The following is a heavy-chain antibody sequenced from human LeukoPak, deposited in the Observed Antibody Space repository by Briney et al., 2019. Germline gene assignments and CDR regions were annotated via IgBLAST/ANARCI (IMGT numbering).Heavy chain of an antibody. CDR3: ARGWHASSWLSEF. CDR1: GFTFFTYG. V-gene: IGHV3-30*02. D-gene: IGHD6-13*01. J-gene: IGHJ4*02. CDR2: IRYDGSNK. Sequence: PGGSLRLSCAASGFTFFTYGTHWVRQAPGKGLEWVAFIRYDGSNKYYADSVEGRFTVSRDNSKNTMYLQMNSLRAEDTAVYYCARGWHASSWLSEFWGQGTLVTVSS.